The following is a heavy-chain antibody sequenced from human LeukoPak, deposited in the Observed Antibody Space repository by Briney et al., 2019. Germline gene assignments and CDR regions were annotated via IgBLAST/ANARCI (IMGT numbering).Heavy chain of an antibody. J-gene: IGHJ4*02. V-gene: IGHV3-66*01. D-gene: IGHD3-22*01. CDR3: ARVVVDTMIVVAFDY. CDR2: IYSGGST. CDR1: GFTVSSNY. Sequence: GGSLRLSCAASGFTVSSNYMSWVRQAPGKGLEWVSVIYSGGSTYYADSVKGRFTISRDNSKNTLYLQMNSLRAEDTAVYYCARVVVDTMIVVAFDYWGQGTLVTVSS.